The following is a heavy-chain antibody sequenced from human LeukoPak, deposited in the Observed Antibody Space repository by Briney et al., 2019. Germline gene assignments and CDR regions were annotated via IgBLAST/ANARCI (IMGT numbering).Heavy chain of an antibody. J-gene: IGHJ4*02. D-gene: IGHD4-17*01. V-gene: IGHV3-30*02. Sequence: PGGSLRLSCAASGFTFSSYGMHWVRQAPGKGLEWVAFIRYDGSNKYYADSVKGRFTISRDNSENTLYLHMNSLRAEDTAVYYCAATTVTSYDYWGQGTLVTVSS. CDR2: IRYDGSNK. CDR3: AATTVTSYDY. CDR1: GFTFSSYG.